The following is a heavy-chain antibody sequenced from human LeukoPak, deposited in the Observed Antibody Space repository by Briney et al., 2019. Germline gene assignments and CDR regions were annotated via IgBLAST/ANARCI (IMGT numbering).Heavy chain of an antibody. CDR2: ISYDGSNK. D-gene: IGHD6-19*01. V-gene: IGHV3-30*01. J-gene: IGHJ6*03. CDR3: ARRGPDSIAVAGILYYYYYYMDV. Sequence: PGGSLRLSCAASGFTFSSYAMHWVRQAPGKGLEWVAVISYDGSNKYYADSVKGRFTISIDNSKNTLYLQMNSLRAEDTAVYYCARRGPDSIAVAGILYYYYYYMDVWGKGTTVTVSS. CDR1: GFTFSSYA.